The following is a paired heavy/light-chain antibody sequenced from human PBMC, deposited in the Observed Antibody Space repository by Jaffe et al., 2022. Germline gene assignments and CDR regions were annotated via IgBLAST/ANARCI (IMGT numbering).Light chain of an antibody. CDR3: QQSYSVPRT. Sequence: DIQMTQSPSSLSASVGDRVTITCRASQRITGYLNWYQQKPGKAPNLLIYAASKLHDGVPSRFSGSGSGTDFTLVISDLQPEDLATYYCQQSYSVPRTFGQGTKVEIK. CDR1: QRITGY. V-gene: IGKV1-39*01. J-gene: IGKJ1*01. CDR2: AAS.
Heavy chain of an antibody. CDR1: GGSLSTFY. V-gene: IGHV4-59*01. J-gene: IGHJ2*01. Sequence: QEQLQESGPGLVKPSETLSLTCTVSGGSLSTFYWSWIRQSPGKGLEWIGYVYYSGSTNYNPSLDSRVKMSLDTSRNEFFLNVSSVTAADTAVYYCARGERAVDWYFDLWGRGIVVTVSS. CDR2: VYYSGST. CDR3: ARGERAVDWYFDL. D-gene: IGHD1-26*01.